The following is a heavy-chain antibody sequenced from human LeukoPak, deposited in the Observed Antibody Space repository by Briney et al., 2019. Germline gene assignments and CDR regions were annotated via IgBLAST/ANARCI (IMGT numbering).Heavy chain of an antibody. Sequence: GGSLRLSCAASGFTSSSYGMHWVRQAPGKGLEWVAVIWYDGSNKYYADSVKGRFTISRDNSKNTLYLQMNSLRAEDTAVYYCAREAYSSSWLPYFQHWGQGTLVTVSS. D-gene: IGHD6-13*01. CDR3: AREAYSSSWLPYFQH. V-gene: IGHV3-33*01. J-gene: IGHJ1*01. CDR2: IWYDGSNK. CDR1: GFTSSSYG.